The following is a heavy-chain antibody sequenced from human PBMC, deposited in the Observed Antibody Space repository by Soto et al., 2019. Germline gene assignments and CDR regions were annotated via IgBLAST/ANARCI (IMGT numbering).Heavy chain of an antibody. V-gene: IGHV3-30*18. CDR2: ISYHGSDK. J-gene: IGHJ4*02. CDR1: GFTFSNYG. CDR3: AKDGTSGGTYFDY. Sequence: QVQLVDSGGGVVQPGRSLRLSCAASGFTFSNYGMHWVRQAPGKGLEWVAFISYHGSDKNYADSVKGRFTISRVNSKNTFYLQMNSLRVDDTAVYYCAKDGTSGGTYFDYWGQGTLVTVSS.